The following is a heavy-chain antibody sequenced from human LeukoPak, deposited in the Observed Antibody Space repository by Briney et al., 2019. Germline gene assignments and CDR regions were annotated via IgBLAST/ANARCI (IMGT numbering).Heavy chain of an antibody. D-gene: IGHD1-26*01. V-gene: IGHV4-59*08. CDR3: ATQGIIVGANNWFDP. Sequence: SETLSLTCTVSGGSISSYYWSWIRQPPGKGLEWIGYIYYSGSTNYNPSLKSRVTISVDTSKNQFSLKLSSVTAADTAEYYCATQGIIVGANNWFDPWGQGTLVTVSS. CDR1: GGSISSYY. J-gene: IGHJ5*02. CDR2: IYYSGST.